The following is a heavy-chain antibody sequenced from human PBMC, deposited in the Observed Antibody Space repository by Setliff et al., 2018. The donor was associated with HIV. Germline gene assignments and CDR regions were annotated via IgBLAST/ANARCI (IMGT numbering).Heavy chain of an antibody. CDR2: IKKDGSDK. CDR3: ASSRPPDDSSGYLDH. V-gene: IGHV3-7*03. Sequence: PGGSLRLSCAASGFTFSNSWMTWVRQAPGKGLEWVANIKKDGSDKFYVDSVKGRFAISRDNAKNSQNLEMNSLRAEDTAIYYCASSRPPDDSSGYLDHWGQGTLVTVSS. J-gene: IGHJ4*01. CDR1: GFTFSNSW. D-gene: IGHD3-22*01.